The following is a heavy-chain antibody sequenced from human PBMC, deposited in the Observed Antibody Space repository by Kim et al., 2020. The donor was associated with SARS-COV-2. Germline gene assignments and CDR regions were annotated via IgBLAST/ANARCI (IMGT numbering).Heavy chain of an antibody. D-gene: IGHD4-17*01. Sequence: KYYAESVGGRFTISRDNAKNSVYLQMDGLRDEDSALYYCARSDYGDYGYFWGQGNLVTVSS. V-gene: IGHV3-48*02. CDR3: ARSDYGDYGYF. CDR2: K. J-gene: IGHJ4*02.